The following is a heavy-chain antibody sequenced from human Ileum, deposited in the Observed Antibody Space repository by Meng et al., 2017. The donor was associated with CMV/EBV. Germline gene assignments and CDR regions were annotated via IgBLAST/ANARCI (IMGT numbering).Heavy chain of an antibody. CDR1: GFTFSAFS. CDR2: ISKDGNNK. V-gene: IGHV3-30*03. Sequence: GESLKISCMASGFTFSAFSMNWVRQAPGKGLEWVTIISKDGNNKYYADSVKGRVTISRDNSKNILYLQMNSLRGEDTAVYYCARDRYPGTTSPAYGMDVWGQGTTVTVSS. CDR3: ARDRYPGTTSPAYGMDV. D-gene: IGHD1-14*01. J-gene: IGHJ6*02.